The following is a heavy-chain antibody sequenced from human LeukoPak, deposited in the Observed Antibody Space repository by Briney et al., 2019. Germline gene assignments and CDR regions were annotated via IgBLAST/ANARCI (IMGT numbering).Heavy chain of an antibody. J-gene: IGHJ2*01. CDR2: INHSGST. V-gene: IGHV4-34*01. Sequence: SETLSLTCAVYGGSFSGYYWSWIRQPPGKGLEWIGEINHSGSTNYNPSLKSRVTISVDTSKNQFSLKLSSVTAADTAVYYCAREGLYGDYANWYFDLWGRGTLVTVSS. CDR3: AREGLYGDYANWYFDL. D-gene: IGHD4-17*01. CDR1: GGSFSGYY.